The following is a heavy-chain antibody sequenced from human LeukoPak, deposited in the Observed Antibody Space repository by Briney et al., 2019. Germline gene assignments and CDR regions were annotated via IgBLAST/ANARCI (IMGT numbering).Heavy chain of an antibody. J-gene: IGHJ5*02. CDR2: MNPNSGNT. Sequence: ASVKVSCKASGYTFTSYDINWVRQATGPGLEWMGWMNPNSGNTGYAQKFQGRVTMTRNTSISTAYMELSSLRSEDTAVYYCARSGYCSGGSCYGWFDPWGQGTLVTVSS. V-gene: IGHV1-8*01. CDR3: ARSGYCSGGSCYGWFDP. D-gene: IGHD2-15*01. CDR1: GYTFTSYD.